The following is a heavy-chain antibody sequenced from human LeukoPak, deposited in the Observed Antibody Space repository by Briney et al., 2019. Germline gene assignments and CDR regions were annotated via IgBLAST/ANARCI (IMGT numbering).Heavy chain of an antibody. CDR1: GGSISGYY. J-gene: IGHJ5*02. D-gene: IGHD3-10*01. V-gene: IGHV4-59*01. Sequence: SETLSLTCTASGGSISGYYWSWIRQPPGKGLEWIGFIHSNGGANYNASLNSRATISRDTSRSQVSLKLTSVTAADTAVYYCASSNLGSLGQFDPWGQGTLVTVSS. CDR2: IHSNGGA. CDR3: ASSNLGSLGQFDP.